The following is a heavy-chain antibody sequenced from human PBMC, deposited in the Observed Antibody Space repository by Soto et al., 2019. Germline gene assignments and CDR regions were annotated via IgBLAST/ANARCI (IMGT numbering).Heavy chain of an antibody. V-gene: IGHV1-2*04. CDR3: VKDRSRYSGHGGPPEGAFDI. CDR1: GYTFTSYG. Sequence: ASVKVSCKASGYTFTSYGISWVRQAPGQGLEWMGWINANSGSTNYAQKFQGWVTMTRDTSISTAYMELSRLRAEDTAVYYCVKDRSRYSGHGGPPEGAFDIWGQGTMVTVSS. CDR2: INANSGST. D-gene: IGHD5-12*01. J-gene: IGHJ3*02.